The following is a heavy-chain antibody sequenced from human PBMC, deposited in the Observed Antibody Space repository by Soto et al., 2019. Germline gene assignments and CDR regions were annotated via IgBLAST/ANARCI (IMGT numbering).Heavy chain of an antibody. CDR3: SYDTFGDKDF. J-gene: IGHJ4*02. V-gene: IGHV3-23*01. CDR1: GFTFSSYA. Sequence: GGSLRLSCAASGFTFSSYAMSWVRQAPGKGLEWVSAISGSGGSTYYADSVKGRFTISRDNSKNTLYLQMNSLGVEDTALYYCSYDTFGDKDFWGQGTPVTVSS. CDR2: ISGSGGST. D-gene: IGHD3-9*01.